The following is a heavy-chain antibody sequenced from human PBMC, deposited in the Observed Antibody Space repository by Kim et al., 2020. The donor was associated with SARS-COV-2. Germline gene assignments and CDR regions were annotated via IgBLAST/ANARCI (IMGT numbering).Heavy chain of an antibody. D-gene: IGHD4-17*01. Sequence: SQTLSLTCAISGDSVSSNSAAWNWIRQSPSRGLEWLGRTYYRSKWSNDYAVSVRSRITINPDTSKNQFSLQLNSVTPEDTAVYYCAGERDYGGNSADFDYWGQGTLVTVSS. V-gene: IGHV6-1*01. CDR2: TYYRSKWSN. CDR1: GDSVSSNSAA. J-gene: IGHJ4*02. CDR3: AGERDYGGNSADFDY.